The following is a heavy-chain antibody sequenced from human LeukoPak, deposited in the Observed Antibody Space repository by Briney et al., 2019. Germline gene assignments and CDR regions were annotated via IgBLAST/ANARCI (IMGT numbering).Heavy chain of an antibody. V-gene: IGHV4-61*01. D-gene: IGHD5-24*01. CDR2: IYYSGTT. Sequence: PSETLSLTCTVSGDFLSSGSYYWSWIRQPPGKGLEWVGYIYYSGTTNYNPSLKSRVTISVDRSKNQFSLKLSSVTPEDTAVYYCARDHQKDGYNSGGVYYFDYWGQGTLVTVSS. CDR3: ARDHQKDGYNSGGVYYFDY. J-gene: IGHJ4*02. CDR1: GDFLSSGSYY.